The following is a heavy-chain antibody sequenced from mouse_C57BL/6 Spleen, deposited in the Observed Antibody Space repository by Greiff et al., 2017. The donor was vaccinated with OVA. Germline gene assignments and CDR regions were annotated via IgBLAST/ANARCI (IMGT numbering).Heavy chain of an antibody. Sequence: EVMLVESGGGLVQPGGSLSLSCAASGFTFTDYYMSWVRQPPGKALEWLGFIRNKANGYTTEYSASVKGRFTISRDNSQSILYLQMNALGAEDSATYYCARYEGTTGYFDYWGQGTTLTVSS. CDR2: IRNKANGYTT. CDR3: ARYEGTTGYFDY. CDR1: GFTFTDYY. V-gene: IGHV7-3*01. J-gene: IGHJ2*01. D-gene: IGHD2-14*01.